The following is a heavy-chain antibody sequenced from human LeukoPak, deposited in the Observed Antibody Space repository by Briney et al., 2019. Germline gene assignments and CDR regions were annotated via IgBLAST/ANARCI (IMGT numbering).Heavy chain of an antibody. V-gene: IGHV3-21*04. CDR1: GFTFSSYS. J-gene: IGHJ4*02. D-gene: IGHD3-16*02. CDR2: ISSSSSYI. CDR3: AKEGYLRLGELSLNHFDY. Sequence: PGGSLRLSCAASGFTFSSYSMNWVRQAPGKGLEWVSSISSSSSYIYYADSVKGRFTISRDNAKNTLYLQMNSLRAEDTAVYYCAKEGYLRLGELSLNHFDYWGQGTLVTVSS.